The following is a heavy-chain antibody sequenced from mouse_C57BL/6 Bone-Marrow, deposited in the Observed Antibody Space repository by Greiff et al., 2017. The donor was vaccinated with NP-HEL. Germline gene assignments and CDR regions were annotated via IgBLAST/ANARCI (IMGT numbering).Heavy chain of an antibody. V-gene: IGHV1-76*01. CDR1: GYTFTDYY. CDR2: IYPGSGNT. J-gene: IGHJ3*01. CDR3: ARRGGPY. Sequence: QVQLQQSGAELVRPGASVKLSCKASGYTFTDYYINWVKQRPGQGLEWIARIYPGSGNTYYNQKFKGKATLTAEKSSSPAYMQLSSLTSEDSAVYFCARRGGPYWVQGTLVTVSA.